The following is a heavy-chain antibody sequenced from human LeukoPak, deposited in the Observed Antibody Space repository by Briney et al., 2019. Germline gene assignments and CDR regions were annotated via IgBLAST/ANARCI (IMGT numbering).Heavy chain of an antibody. V-gene: IGHV3-15*07. CDR1: GFTFSNAW. D-gene: IGHD3-22*01. CDR3: TTTHYYDSSGYYYWALFDY. Sequence: GGSLRLSCAASGFTFSNAWMNWVRQAPGKGLEWVGRIKRKTDGGTTDYAAPVKGRFTISRDDSKNTLYLQMNSLKTEDTAVYYCTTTHYYDSSGYYYWALFDYWGQGTLVTVSS. J-gene: IGHJ4*02. CDR2: IKRKTDGGTT.